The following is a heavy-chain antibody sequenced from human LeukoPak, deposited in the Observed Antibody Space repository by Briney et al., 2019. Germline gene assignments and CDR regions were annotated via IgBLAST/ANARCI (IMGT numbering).Heavy chain of an antibody. D-gene: IGHD3-9*01. CDR1: GFTLITYD. J-gene: IGHJ4*02. V-gene: IGHV3-48*01. Sequence: GGSLRLSCAASGFTLITYDMYWVRQPPGKGLEWVSYISSGGSALYYTDSVKGRFTISRDSAKNSLYLQMNNLRAEDTAVYYCARISTISPRYWGQGTLVTVSS. CDR2: ISSGGSAL. CDR3: ARISTISPRY.